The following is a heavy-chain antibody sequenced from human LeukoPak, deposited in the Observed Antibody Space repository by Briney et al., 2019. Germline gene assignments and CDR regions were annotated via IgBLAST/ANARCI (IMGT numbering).Heavy chain of an antibody. Sequence: GGSLRLSCAASGFTFNNYWMSWVRQAPGKGLEWVANIKQDGSEKYYVDSVKGRFTISRDNAKNSLYLQMNSLRAEDTAVYYCAREAYYSANSGRSKYDYYYYYYMDVWGKGTTVTVSS. CDR1: GFTFNNYW. CDR2: IKQDGSEK. J-gene: IGHJ6*03. V-gene: IGHV3-7*01. D-gene: IGHD3-22*01. CDR3: AREAYYSANSGRSKYDYYYYYYMDV.